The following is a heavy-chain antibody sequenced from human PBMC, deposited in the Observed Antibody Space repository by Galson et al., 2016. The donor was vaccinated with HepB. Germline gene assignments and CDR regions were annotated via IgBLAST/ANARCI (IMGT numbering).Heavy chain of an antibody. Sequence: ETLSLTCTVSGGSISSSNWWRWVRQPPGKGLEWIGEIFHSGSTNYNPSLKSRVTISVDKSKNKFSLNLTSVTAADTAVYYCARRGASGWPFDYWGQGTLVTVSS. J-gene: IGHJ4*02. CDR2: IFHSGST. CDR1: GGSISSSNW. V-gene: IGHV4-4*02. CDR3: ARRGASGWPFDY. D-gene: IGHD6-19*01.